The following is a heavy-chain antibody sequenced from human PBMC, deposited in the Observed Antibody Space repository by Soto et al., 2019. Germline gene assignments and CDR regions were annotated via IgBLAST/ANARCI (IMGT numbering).Heavy chain of an antibody. CDR2: IRGKTNSYAT. J-gene: IGHJ4*02. V-gene: IGHV3-73*02. CDR3: TSAAVASY. D-gene: IGHD6-19*01. Sequence: EVQLVESGGGLVQPGGSLKVSCAASGFTFSDCAMHWVRQASGKGLECVGGIRGKTNSYATTYAASLKGRFTISRDHSKSPTYLQMNSLKSEDTAVYYCTSAAVASYWGQGTLVTVSS. CDR1: GFTFSDCA.